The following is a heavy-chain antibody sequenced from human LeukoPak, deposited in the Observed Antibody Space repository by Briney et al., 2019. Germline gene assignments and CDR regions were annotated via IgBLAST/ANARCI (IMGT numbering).Heavy chain of an antibody. D-gene: IGHD3-10*01. CDR3: ARRSGSSYFDY. J-gene: IGHJ4*02. CDR2: IYYSGST. CDR1: GGSISSSTYY. V-gene: IGHV4-39*01. Sequence: SETLSLTCTVSGGSISSSTYYWGWIRQPPGKGLEWIGSIYYSGSTYYNPSLKSRVTISVDTSKNQFSLKLSSVTAADTAVYYSARRSGSSYFDYWGQGTLVTVSS.